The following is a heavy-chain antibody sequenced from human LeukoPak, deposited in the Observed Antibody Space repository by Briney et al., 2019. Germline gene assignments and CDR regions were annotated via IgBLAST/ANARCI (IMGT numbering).Heavy chain of an antibody. V-gene: IGHV3-43*01. Sequence: GGSLRLSCAASGFTFNDYTMHWVRHAPGKGLEWVSLITWDGVNKYYADSVKGRFTISRDNSKNSLYLQMNSLRTEDTALYYCAKDIRGSSGWYYSDNWGQGTLVTVSS. CDR3: AKDIRGSSGWYYSDN. CDR1: GFTFNDYT. J-gene: IGHJ4*02. CDR2: ITWDGVNK. D-gene: IGHD6-19*01.